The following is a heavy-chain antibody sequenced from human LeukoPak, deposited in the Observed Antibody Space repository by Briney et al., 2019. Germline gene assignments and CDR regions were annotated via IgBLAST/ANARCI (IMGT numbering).Heavy chain of an antibody. Sequence: ASVKVSCKASGYTFTSYYMHWVRQAPGQGLEWMGWISAYNGNTNYAQKLQGRVTMTTDTSTSTAYMELRSLRSDDTAVYYCARGVCSGGSCYVSDDAFDIWGQGTMVTVSS. J-gene: IGHJ3*02. CDR2: ISAYNGNT. V-gene: IGHV1-18*04. CDR1: GYTFTSYY. D-gene: IGHD2-15*01. CDR3: ARGVCSGGSCYVSDDAFDI.